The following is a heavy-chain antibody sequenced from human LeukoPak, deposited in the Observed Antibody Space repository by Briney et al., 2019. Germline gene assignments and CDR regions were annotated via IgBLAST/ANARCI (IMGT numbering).Heavy chain of an antibody. CDR1: GGSISSSSYY. J-gene: IGHJ3*02. V-gene: IGHV4-39*01. CDR3: ARHPLYCSGGSCRAFDI. D-gene: IGHD2-15*01. CDR2: IYYSGST. Sequence: SETLSLTCTVSGGSISSSSYYWGWIHQPPGKGLEWIGSIYYSGSTYYNPSLKSRVTISVDTSKNQFSLKLSSVTAADTAVYYCARHPLYCSGGSCRAFDIWGQGTMVTVSS.